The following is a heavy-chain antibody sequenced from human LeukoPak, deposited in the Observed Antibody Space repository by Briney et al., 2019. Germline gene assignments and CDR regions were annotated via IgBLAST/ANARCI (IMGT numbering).Heavy chain of an antibody. V-gene: IGHV5-51*01. CDR1: GYSFTSYW. CDR3: ARSLGYCSGGSCYSSWFDP. D-gene: IGHD2-15*01. Sequence: GESLKISCKGSGYSFTSYWIGWVRQMPGKGLEWMGIIYPGDSDTRYSPSFQGQVTISADKSISTAYLQWSSLKASDTAMYYCARSLGYCSGGSCYSSWFDPWGQRTLVTVSS. J-gene: IGHJ5*02. CDR2: IYPGDSDT.